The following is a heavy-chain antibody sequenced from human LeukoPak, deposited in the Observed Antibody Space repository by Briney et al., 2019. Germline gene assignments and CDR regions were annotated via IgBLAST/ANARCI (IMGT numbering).Heavy chain of an antibody. Sequence: GGSLRLSCAASGVSFIRTWMHWARQAPEKGLVWVSYINSDGSTTYADSVKGRFTISRDNTKDMVYLQMNSLRAEDTAVYYCATDGAYGLTYWGQGALVTVSS. J-gene: IGHJ4*02. D-gene: IGHD3-16*01. CDR1: GVSFIRTW. CDR2: INSDGST. V-gene: IGHV3-74*01. CDR3: ATDGAYGLTY.